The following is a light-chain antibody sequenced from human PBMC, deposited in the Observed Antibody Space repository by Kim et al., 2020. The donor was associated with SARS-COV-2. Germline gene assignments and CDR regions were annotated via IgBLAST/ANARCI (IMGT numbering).Light chain of an antibody. V-gene: IGLV2-14*03. Sequence: QSALTQPASVSVSPGQSVTTSCTGTSSDVGDYNYVSWYQQHPGKAPKLMISGVNKRPSGVSNRFSGSKSGNTASLTISGLQAEDEADYYCSSYTSSSTWVFGGGTQLTVL. CDR3: SSYTSSSTWV. CDR1: SSDVGDYNY. CDR2: GVN. J-gene: IGLJ3*02.